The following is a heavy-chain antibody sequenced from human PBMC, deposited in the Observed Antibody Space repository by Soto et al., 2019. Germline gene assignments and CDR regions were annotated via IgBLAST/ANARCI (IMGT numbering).Heavy chain of an antibody. J-gene: IGHJ4*02. CDR1: GESFSGSY. Sequence: QVQLQQWGAGLLKPSETLSLSCGVSGESFSGSYWTWISQPPGKGLEWIGEVNHSGGTNYNPSLKSRVTIAGDPSKSQFSLTVSSVTAADAAVYFCARGRLRVAARPGGYYFDYWGQGPLVTVSS. CDR2: VNHSGGT. D-gene: IGHD6-6*01. V-gene: IGHV4-34*02. CDR3: ARGRLRVAARPGGYYFDY.